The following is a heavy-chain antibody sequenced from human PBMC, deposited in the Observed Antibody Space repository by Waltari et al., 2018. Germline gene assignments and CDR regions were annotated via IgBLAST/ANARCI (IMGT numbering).Heavy chain of an antibody. D-gene: IGHD3-22*01. J-gene: IGHJ3*02. CDR3: ARELLDYNDSSGTDAFDI. Sequence: QVQLQESGPGLVKPSETLSLTCTVSGGSIRSYYWSWIRQPPGKGLEWIGYIYYSGSTNYNPSLKSRVTISVDTSKNQFSLKLSSVTAADTAVYYCARELLDYNDSSGTDAFDIWGQGTMVTVSS. V-gene: IGHV4-59*01. CDR2: IYYSGST. CDR1: GGSIRSYY.